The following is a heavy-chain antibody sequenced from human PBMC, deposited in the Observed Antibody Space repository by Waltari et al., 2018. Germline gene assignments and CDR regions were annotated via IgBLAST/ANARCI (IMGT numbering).Heavy chain of an antibody. D-gene: IGHD1-26*01. V-gene: IGHV3-7*01. CDR1: GFTFTRYW. CDR3: ARQVGTTTRFDY. CDR2: IKHDGSET. Sequence: EVQLVESGGGLVQPGGSLRLSCAASGFTFTRYWMSWVRQAPGKGLEWVANIKHDGSETYYVDSVKGRFTISRDNAKNSLYLQMNSLRAEDTAVYYCARQVGTTTRFDYWGHGTLVTVSS. J-gene: IGHJ4*01.